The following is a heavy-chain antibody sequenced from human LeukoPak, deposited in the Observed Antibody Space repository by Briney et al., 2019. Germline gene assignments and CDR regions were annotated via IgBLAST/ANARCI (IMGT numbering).Heavy chain of an antibody. J-gene: IGHJ4*02. CDR2: IYYSGST. Sequence: SETLSLTCTVSGGSISSYYWSWIRQPPGKGLEWIGYIYYSGSTNYNPSLKSRVTISVDTSKNQFSLKLSSVTAADTAVYYCARLSRYYDSDYWGQGTLVTVSS. CDR3: ARLSRYYDSDY. V-gene: IGHV4-59*01. CDR1: GGSISSYY. D-gene: IGHD3-22*01.